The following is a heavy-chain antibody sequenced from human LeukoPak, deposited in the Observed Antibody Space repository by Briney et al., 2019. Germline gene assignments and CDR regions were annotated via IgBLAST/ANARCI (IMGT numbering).Heavy chain of an antibody. D-gene: IGHD4-17*01. CDR2: IYSGGNT. CDR1: GFTVSSNS. J-gene: IGHJ4*02. CDR3: ARESGSVTSEVDFDY. Sequence: GGSLRLSCTVSGFTVSSNSMSWVRQAPGKGLEWVSFIYSGGNTHYSDSVKGRFTISRDNSKNTLYLQMNSLRAEDTAVYYCARESGSVTSEVDFDYWGQGTLVTVSS. V-gene: IGHV3-66*01.